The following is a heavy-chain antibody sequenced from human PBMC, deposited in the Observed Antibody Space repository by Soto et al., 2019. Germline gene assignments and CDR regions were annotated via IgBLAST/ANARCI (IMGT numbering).Heavy chain of an antibody. V-gene: IGHV3-23*01. Sequence: GGSLRLSCAASGFSFVNYAMNWVRQAPGKGLEWVSGLSGSGTSTYYADSVKGRFTISRDNSRDTLFLQMDSLTADDTAVYYCAKATTNGGWFNPFDSWGQGALVTVSS. D-gene: IGHD6-19*01. J-gene: IGHJ4*02. CDR1: GFSFVNYA. CDR2: LSGSGTST. CDR3: AKATTNGGWFNPFDS.